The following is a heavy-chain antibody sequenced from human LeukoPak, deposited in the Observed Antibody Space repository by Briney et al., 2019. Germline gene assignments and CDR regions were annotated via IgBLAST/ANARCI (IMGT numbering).Heavy chain of an antibody. CDR2: NYYSGST. D-gene: IGHD4-11*01. J-gene: IGHJ4*02. CDR3: ATAGLQVIDY. V-gene: IGHV4-39*01. CDR1: GGSISSSSYY. Sequence: SETLSLTCSVSGGSISSSSYYWGWIRQPPGKGLEWIGSNYYSGSTYYNPSLKRRATISVDTSKNQFSLKLSSVTAADTAVYYCATAGLQVIDYWGQGTLVTVSS.